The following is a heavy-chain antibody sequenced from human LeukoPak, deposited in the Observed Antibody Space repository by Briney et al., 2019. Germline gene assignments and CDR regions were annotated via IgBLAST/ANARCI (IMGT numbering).Heavy chain of an antibody. CDR1: GYTFTSYG. D-gene: IGHD1-26*01. CDR3: ARDLRRIVGAPCGY. V-gene: IGHV1-18*01. CDR2: ISAYNGNT. J-gene: IGHJ4*02. Sequence: ASVKVSCKASGYTFTSYGISWVRQAPGQGLEWMGWISAYNGNTNYAQKLQGRVTTTTDTSTSTAYMELRSLRSDDTAVYYCARDLRRIVGAPCGYWGQGTLVTVSS.